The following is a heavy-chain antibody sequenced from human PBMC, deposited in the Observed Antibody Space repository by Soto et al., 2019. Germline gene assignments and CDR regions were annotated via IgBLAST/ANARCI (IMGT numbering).Heavy chain of an antibody. CDR3: ARDRLRFLEWLLSDYYYYGMDV. V-gene: IGHV6-1*01. CDR1: GDSVCRNSGA. Sequence: SPTQSLTCDISGDSVCRNSGAWNWKRKSPSRGLEWLGRTYYRSKWYNDYAVSVKSRITINPDTSKNQFSLQLNSVTPEDTAVYYCARDRLRFLEWLLSDYYYYGMDVWGQGTTVTVSS. D-gene: IGHD3-3*01. CDR2: TYYRSKWYN. J-gene: IGHJ6*02.